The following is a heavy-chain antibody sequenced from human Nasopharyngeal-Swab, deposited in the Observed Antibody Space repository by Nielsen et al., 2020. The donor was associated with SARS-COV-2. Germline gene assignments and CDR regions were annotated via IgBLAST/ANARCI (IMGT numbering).Heavy chain of an antibody. CDR1: GFIFSGSA. CDR2: IGDKDHNYAT. J-gene: IGHJ4*02. V-gene: IGHV3-73*01. CDR3: TTDYYFDY. Sequence: GESLKISCAASGFIFSGSAMHWVRQASGKGLEWVGRIGDKDHNYATTYGAAVKGRFTIFRDDSKNTAFLQMDSLKTEGTALYYCTTDYYFDYWGQGTLVTVSS.